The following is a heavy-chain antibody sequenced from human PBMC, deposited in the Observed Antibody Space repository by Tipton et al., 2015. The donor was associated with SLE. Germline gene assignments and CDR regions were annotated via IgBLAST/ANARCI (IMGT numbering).Heavy chain of an antibody. CDR2: INDSGST. V-gene: IGHV4-34*01. CDR3: ALQLFSNWFDP. D-gene: IGHD6-13*01. J-gene: IGHJ5*02. CDR1: GGAFRGYD. Sequence: TLSLTCAVVGGAFRGYDCNWVHQTPGKGLGWIGEINDSGSTNYNPSLKGRVAFSVDTSKNMFSLKMNSLTAADTAVYYCALQLFSNWFDPWGQGTLISVSS.